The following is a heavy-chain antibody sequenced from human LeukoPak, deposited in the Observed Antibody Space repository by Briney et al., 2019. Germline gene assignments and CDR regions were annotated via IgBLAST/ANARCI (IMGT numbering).Heavy chain of an antibody. CDR2: IYYSGST. J-gene: IGHJ4*02. Sequence: SETLSLTCTVSGGSISSSSYYWGWIRQPPGKGLEWIGSIYYSGSTYYNPSLKSRVTISVDTSKNQFSLKLSSVTAADTAEYYCAGMGAVGNPFDYWGQGTLVTVSS. CDR3: AGMGAVGNPFDY. CDR1: GGSISSSSYY. D-gene: IGHD6-13*01. V-gene: IGHV4-39*07.